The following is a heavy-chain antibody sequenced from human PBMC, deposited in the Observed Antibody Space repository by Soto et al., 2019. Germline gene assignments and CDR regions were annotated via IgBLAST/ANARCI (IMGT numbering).Heavy chain of an antibody. CDR3: ARGSLYCTNGVCYALGAYFDY. CDR2: IYYSGST. CDR1: GGSISSGDYY. Sequence: QVQLQESGPGLVKPSQTLSLTCTVSGGSISSGDYYWSWIRQPPGKGLEWIGYIYYSGSTYYNPSLKHRVTISVDTSKNQFSLKLSSVTAADTAVYYCARGSLYCTNGVCYALGAYFDYWGQGTLVTVSS. D-gene: IGHD2-8*01. J-gene: IGHJ4*02. V-gene: IGHV4-30-4*01.